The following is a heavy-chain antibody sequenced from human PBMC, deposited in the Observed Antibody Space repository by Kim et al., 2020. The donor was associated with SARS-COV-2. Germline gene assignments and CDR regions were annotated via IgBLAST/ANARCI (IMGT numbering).Heavy chain of an antibody. CDR2: IYTSGST. CDR3: AREGGEGFGELLKLGFDY. V-gene: IGHV4-61*02. Sequence: SETLSLTCTVSGGSISSGSYYWSWIRQPAGKGLEWIGRIYTSGSTNYNPSLKSRVTISVDTSKNQFSLKLSSVTAADTAVYYCAREGGEGFGELLKLGFDYWGQGTLVTSPQ. J-gene: IGHJ4*02. D-gene: IGHD3-10*01. CDR1: GGSISSGSYY.